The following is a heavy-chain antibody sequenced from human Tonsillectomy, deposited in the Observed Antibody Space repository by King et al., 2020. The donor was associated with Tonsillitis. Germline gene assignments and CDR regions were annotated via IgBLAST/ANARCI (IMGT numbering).Heavy chain of an antibody. CDR2: IHHSGNT. J-gene: IGHJ4*02. D-gene: IGHD2-21*01. V-gene: IGHV4-39*07. Sequence: QLQESGPGLVKPSETLSLTCIVSGGYISSSNHYWAWTRQPPGKGLEWIGSIHHSGNTHYNPSLKSRVTISVDTSKNQFSLKLTSVTAADTAMYYCASDLFAYWGQGTLVTVSS. CDR1: GGYISSSNHY. CDR3: ASDLFAY.